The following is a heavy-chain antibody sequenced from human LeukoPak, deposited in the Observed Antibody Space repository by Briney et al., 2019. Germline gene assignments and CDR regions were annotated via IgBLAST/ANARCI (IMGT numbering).Heavy chain of an antibody. CDR1: GGSIRSLGYS. J-gene: IGHJ5*02. CDR2: MYYTGTT. CDR3: ARSVSAYAGRGWFDP. Sequence: SGTLSLTCSVSGGSIRSLGYSWGWIRQPPGKGLEWIASMYYTGTTCYNPSLKSRVTMSVDTSKNQFSLNLTSVTAADTAVFYCARSVSAYAGRGWFDPWGQGTLVTVSS. V-gene: IGHV4-39*07. D-gene: IGHD5-12*01.